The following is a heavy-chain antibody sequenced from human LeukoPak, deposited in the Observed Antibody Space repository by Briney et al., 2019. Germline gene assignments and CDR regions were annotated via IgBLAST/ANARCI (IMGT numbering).Heavy chain of an antibody. CDR2: IYWDDDK. D-gene: IGHD3-10*01. CDR3: AHRLGFYGSGINGMDV. CDR1: GFSLSTSGVG. Sequence: ESGPTLAKPTQTLTLTCSFSGFSLSTSGVGVGWIRQPPGKTLDWLALIYWDDDKRYSPSLKSRLTITKDTSKNQVVLTMTTMDPVDTATYYCAHRLGFYGSGINGMDVWGKGTTVTVFS. J-gene: IGHJ6*04. V-gene: IGHV2-5*02.